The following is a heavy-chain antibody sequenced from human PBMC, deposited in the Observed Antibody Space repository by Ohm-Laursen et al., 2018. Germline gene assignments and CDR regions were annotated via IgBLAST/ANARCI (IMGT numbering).Heavy chain of an antibody. CDR1: GGSISNYY. V-gene: IGHV4-4*07. CDR2: IDSSGIT. D-gene: IGHD5-18*01. Sequence: TLSLTCTVSGGSISNYYWSWIRQPAGKGLEWIGRIDSSGITNYNPSLMSRVTMSVDTSKNQFSLKLSSVTAADTAIYYCARLPARKNTAIDYWGHGTLVTVSS. J-gene: IGHJ4*01. CDR3: ARLPARKNTAIDY.